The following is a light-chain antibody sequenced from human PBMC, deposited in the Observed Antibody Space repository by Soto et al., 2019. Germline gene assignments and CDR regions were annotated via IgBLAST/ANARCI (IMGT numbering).Light chain of an antibody. V-gene: IGLV7-46*01. Sequence: QTVVTQEPSLTVSPGGTVTLTGGSSTGAVTSNHHPYWFQQKAGQAPRTLIYDTSNKHSWTPARFSGSLLGDKAALTLSGAQPEDEAQYFCLLSYNAARVFGGGTKLTVL. CDR2: DTS. J-gene: IGLJ2*01. CDR1: TGAVTSNHH. CDR3: LLSYNAARV.